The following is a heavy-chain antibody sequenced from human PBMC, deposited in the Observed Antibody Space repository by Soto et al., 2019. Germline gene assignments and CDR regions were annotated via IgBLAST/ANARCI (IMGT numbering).Heavy chain of an antibody. Sequence: QVQLVQSGAEVKKPGASVKVSCKSSGYTFTSYDINWVRQATELGLEWMGWMNPNSGNTGYAQKFQGRVTMTRNTSISTAYMELSSLRSEDTAVYYCARVGYYYDSSGYYLSFDYWGQGTLVTVSS. V-gene: IGHV1-8*01. J-gene: IGHJ4*02. CDR3: ARVGYYYDSSGYYLSFDY. CDR2: MNPNSGNT. CDR1: GYTFTSYD. D-gene: IGHD3-22*01.